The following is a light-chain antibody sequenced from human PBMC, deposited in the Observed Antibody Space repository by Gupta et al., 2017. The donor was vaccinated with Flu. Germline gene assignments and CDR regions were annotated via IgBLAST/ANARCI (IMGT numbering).Light chain of an antibody. V-gene: IGKV1-5*03. CDR3: QQYNSYSPMWT. CDR2: KAS. J-gene: IGKJ1*01. CDR1: QSISSW. Sequence: DIQMTQSTSTLSASVGDRVTITCRASQSISSWLAWYQQKPGKAPKLLIYKASSLESGVPSRFSGSGSGTEFTLTISSLQPDDFATYYCQQYNSYSPMWTFGQGTKVEIK.